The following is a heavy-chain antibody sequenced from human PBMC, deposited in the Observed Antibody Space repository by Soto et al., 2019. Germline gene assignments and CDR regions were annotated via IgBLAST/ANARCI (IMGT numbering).Heavy chain of an antibody. J-gene: IGHJ4*02. CDR3: ARVRYYYDGSGYLFDY. D-gene: IGHD3-22*01. CDR2: IYSGGST. CDR1: GFTVSSNY. V-gene: IGHV3-66*01. Sequence: GESLKISCAASGFTVSSNYMSWVRQAPGKGLEWVSVIYSGGSTYYADSVKGRFTISRDNSKNTLYLKMNSLRAEDTAVYYCARVRYYYDGSGYLFDYWGQGTLVTVSS.